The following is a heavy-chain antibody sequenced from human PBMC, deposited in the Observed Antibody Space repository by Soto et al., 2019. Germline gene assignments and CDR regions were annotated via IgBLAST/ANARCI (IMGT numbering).Heavy chain of an antibody. CDR2: IYDSGNT. CDR1: GDLISRNH. J-gene: IGHJ6*02. CDR3: ASLKVRGVVGGYYFYHYGMDV. Sequence: PSETLSLTCSVSGDLISRNHWSWIRQPPGKGLEWIGYIYDSGNTNYNPSLKSRVTMSVDTSKNQFSLKLSAVTAADTAVYYCASLKVRGVVGGYYFYHYGMDVWGQGTSVTVSS. V-gene: IGHV4-59*08. D-gene: IGHD3-10*01.